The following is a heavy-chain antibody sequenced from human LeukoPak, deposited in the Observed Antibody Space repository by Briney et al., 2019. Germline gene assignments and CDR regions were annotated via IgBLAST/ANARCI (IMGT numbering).Heavy chain of an antibody. J-gene: IGHJ4*02. CDR1: GYTFTSYD. CDR3: ARDSNYDSSGYDY. CDR2: INPNSGGT. D-gene: IGHD3-22*01. V-gene: IGHV1-2*02. Sequence: ASVKVSCKASGYTFTSYDINWVRQATGQGLEWMGWINPNSGGTNYAQKFQGRVTMTRDTSISTAYMELSRLRSDDTAVYYCARDSNYDSSGYDYWGQGTLVTVSS.